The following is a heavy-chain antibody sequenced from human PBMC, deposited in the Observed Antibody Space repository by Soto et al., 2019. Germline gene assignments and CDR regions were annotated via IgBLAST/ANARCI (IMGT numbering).Heavy chain of an antibody. D-gene: IGHD4-17*01. V-gene: IGHV3-30*18. J-gene: IGHJ6*02. CDR2: ISYDGSNK. Sequence: QVQLVESGGGVVQPGRSLRLSCAASGFTFSSYGMHWVRQAPGKGLEWVAVISYDGSNKYYADSVKGRFTISRDNSKNTLYLQMNSLRAEDTAVYYCAKDLNYGEMGMDDWGQGTTVTVS. CDR3: AKDLNYGEMGMDD. CDR1: GFTFSSYG.